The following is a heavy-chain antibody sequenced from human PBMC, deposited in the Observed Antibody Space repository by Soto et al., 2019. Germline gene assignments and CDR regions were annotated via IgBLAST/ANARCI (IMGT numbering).Heavy chain of an antibody. CDR2: IIPILGIA. V-gene: IGHV1-69*08. Sequence: QVQLVQSGAEVKKPGSSVKVSCKASGGTFSSYTISWVRQAPGQGLEWMGRIIPILGIANYAQKFQGRVTITADKXRXXANMGLSSLRTEDTAGYYCAREGCSSPGCNGGGDYWGQGPLVTVSS. J-gene: IGHJ4*02. CDR1: GGTFSSYT. D-gene: IGHD2-2*01. CDR3: AREGCSSPGCNGGGDY.